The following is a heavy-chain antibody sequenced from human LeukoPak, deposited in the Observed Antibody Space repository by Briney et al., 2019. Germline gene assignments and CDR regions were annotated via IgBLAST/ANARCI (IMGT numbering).Heavy chain of an antibody. CDR1: GGSISSGGYS. V-gene: IGHV4-30-2*01. CDR3: ARGSASRYDY. Sequence: PSQTLSLTCAVSGGSISSGGYSWSWIRQPPGKGLEWIGYIYHSGSTYYNPSLKSRVTISVDRSKNQFPLKLSSVTAADTAVYYCARGSASRYDYWGQGTLVTVSS. D-gene: IGHD2-2*01. CDR2: IYHSGST. J-gene: IGHJ4*02.